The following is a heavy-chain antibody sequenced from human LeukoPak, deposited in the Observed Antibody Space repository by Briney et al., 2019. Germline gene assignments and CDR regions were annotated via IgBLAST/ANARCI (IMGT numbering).Heavy chain of an antibody. Sequence: ASVKVPCKASGYTFTSYYMHWVRQAPGQGLEWMGIINPSGGSTSYAQKFQGRVTMTRDTSTSTVYMELSSLRSEDTAVYYCARDQVDYGDYSGYYYYYGMDVWGQGTTVTVSS. J-gene: IGHJ6*02. V-gene: IGHV1-46*01. CDR1: GYTFTSYY. CDR3: ARDQVDYGDYSGYYYYYGMDV. CDR2: INPSGGST. D-gene: IGHD4-17*01.